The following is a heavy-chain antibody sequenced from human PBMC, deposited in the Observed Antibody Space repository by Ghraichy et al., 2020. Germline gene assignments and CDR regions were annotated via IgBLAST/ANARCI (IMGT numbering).Heavy chain of an antibody. D-gene: IGHD3-22*01. J-gene: IGHJ6*02. CDR2: IYYSGST. V-gene: IGHV4-59*01. Sequence: SETLSLTCTVSGGSISSYYWSWIRQPPGKGLEWIGYIYYSGSTNYNPSLKSRVTISVDTSKNQFSLKLSSVTAADTAVYYCARVYYDSSGYYPTYYYGMDVLCQGTTVTVAS. CDR1: GGSISSYY. CDR3: ARVYYDSSGYYPTYYYGMDV.